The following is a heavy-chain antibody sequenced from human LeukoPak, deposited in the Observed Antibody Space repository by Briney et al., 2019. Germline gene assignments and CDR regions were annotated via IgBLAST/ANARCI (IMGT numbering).Heavy chain of an antibody. J-gene: IGHJ3*01. CDR1: GFGLSGYN. D-gene: IGHD2-2*01. CDR3: ARLPTLNNQLTYSSWDAFDV. V-gene: IGHV3-48*04. Sequence: PGGSLRLSCAASGFGLSGYNMNWVRQAPGKGLEWVLHISITGDIIHYADSVKGRFTISRDNAKNSLFLQMNSLRAEDTAVYYCARLPTLNNQLTYSSWDAFDVWGQGTVVTVSS. CDR2: ISITGDII.